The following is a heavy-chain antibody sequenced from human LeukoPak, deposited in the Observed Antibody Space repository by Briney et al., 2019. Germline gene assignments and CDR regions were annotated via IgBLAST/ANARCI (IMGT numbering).Heavy chain of an antibody. V-gene: IGHV1-8*01. CDR1: GYTFTNYD. J-gene: IGHJ4*02. CDR3: ATELRWKDH. CDR2: MKPNSGNT. Sequence: ASVRVSCKASGYTFTNYDINWVRQATGQGLEWMGYMKPNSGNTGYAQKFQGRVTMTRDTSISTAYMELSSLASEDTAVYYCATELRWKDHWGQGTLVTVSS. D-gene: IGHD4-23*01.